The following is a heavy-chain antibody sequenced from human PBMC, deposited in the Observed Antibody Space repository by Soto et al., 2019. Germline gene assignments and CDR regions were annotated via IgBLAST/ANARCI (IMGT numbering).Heavy chain of an antibody. CDR1: GVSISSSTDSY. J-gene: IGHJ4*02. D-gene: IGHD6-25*01. CDR3: AHRPDGYQFDY. Sequence: TLSLTCAVSGVSISSSTDSYWGWIRQPPGKTLEFLASIYWYDFQRYSPSLKSRLTITKDTSRNQVVLTMTNMDPADTATYYCAHRPDGYQFDYWGQGILVTVS. V-gene: IGHV2-5*01. CDR2: IYWYDFQ.